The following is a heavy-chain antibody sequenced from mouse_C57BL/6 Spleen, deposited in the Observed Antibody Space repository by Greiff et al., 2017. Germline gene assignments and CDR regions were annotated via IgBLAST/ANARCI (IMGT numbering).Heavy chain of an antibody. V-gene: IGHV1-82*01. Sequence: QVQLQQSGPELVKPGASVKISCKASGYAFSSSWMNWVKQRPGKGLEWIGRIYPGDGDTNYNGKFKGKATLTADKSSSTAYMQLSSLTSEDSAVYFCARDYGSSYEYAMDYRGQGTSVTVSS. CDR3: ARDYGSSYEYAMDY. D-gene: IGHD1-1*01. J-gene: IGHJ4*01. CDR2: IYPGDGDT. CDR1: GYAFSSSW.